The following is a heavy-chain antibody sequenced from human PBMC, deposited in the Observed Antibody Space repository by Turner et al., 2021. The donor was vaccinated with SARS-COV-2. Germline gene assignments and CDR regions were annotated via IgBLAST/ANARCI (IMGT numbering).Heavy chain of an antibody. CDR2: TSYDGSNK. Sequence: QVQLVESGGGLVQPGRSLRLSCVTSGFRFGDYAMHRVRQAPGNGLEWVAVTSYDGSNKYYADSVKRRFTISRDNSKNTLYLQMNSRRAEDTAVDYCSKQQGLYSNPMYYLDYWGQGTLVTVSS. CDR3: SKQQGLYSNPMYYLDY. D-gene: IGHD4-4*01. V-gene: IGHV3-30*18. CDR1: GFRFGDYA. J-gene: IGHJ4*02.